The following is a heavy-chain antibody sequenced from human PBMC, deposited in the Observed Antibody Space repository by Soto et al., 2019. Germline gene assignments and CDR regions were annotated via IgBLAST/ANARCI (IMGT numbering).Heavy chain of an antibody. Sequence: GGSLRLSCAVSGFTFNSNDMTWVRQAPGKGLEWVSTISSSGAFTYHADSVRGRLTISRDNSKNTVYLQMNSLRAEDTAVYYCVKLHVILVRGISPFDSWGQGALVPVSS. D-gene: IGHD3-10*01. V-gene: IGHV3-23*01. CDR2: ISSSGAFT. J-gene: IGHJ4*02. CDR1: GFTFNSND. CDR3: VKLHVILVRGISPFDS.